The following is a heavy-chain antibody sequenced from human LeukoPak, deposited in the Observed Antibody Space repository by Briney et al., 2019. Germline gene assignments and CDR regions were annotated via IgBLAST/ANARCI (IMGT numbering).Heavy chain of an antibody. J-gene: IGHJ4*02. CDR2: IRSKAYGGTT. D-gene: IGHD3-22*01. Sequence: GGSLRLSCTASGFTFGDYAMSWVRQAPGKGLEWVGFIRSKAYGGTTEYAASVKGRFTISRDDSKNIAYLQTNSLKTEDTAVYYCTSVDYYDSSGEYYFDYWGQGTLVTVSS. V-gene: IGHV3-49*04. CDR3: TSVDYYDSSGEYYFDY. CDR1: GFTFGDYA.